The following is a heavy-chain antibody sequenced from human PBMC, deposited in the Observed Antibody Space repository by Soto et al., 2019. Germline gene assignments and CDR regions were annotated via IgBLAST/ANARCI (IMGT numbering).Heavy chain of an antibody. J-gene: IGHJ6*02. V-gene: IGHV1-69*06. D-gene: IGHD2-15*01. Sequence: QVQLVQSGAEVKKPGSSMKVSCKASGGTFSSYAISWVRQAPGQGLEWMGGIIPIFGTANYAQKFQGRVTITADKSTSTAYMELSSLRSEDTAVYYCARARYCSGGSCYSGYYGMYVWGQGTTVTVYS. CDR2: IIPIFGTA. CDR3: ARARYCSGGSCYSGYYGMYV. CDR1: GGTFSSYA.